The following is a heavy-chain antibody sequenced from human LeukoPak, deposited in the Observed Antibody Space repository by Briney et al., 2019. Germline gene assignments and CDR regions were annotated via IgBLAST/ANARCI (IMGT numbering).Heavy chain of an antibody. D-gene: IGHD3-22*01. CDR1: GFTFSSYD. Sequence: PGGSLRLSCAASGFTFSSYDMHWVRQATGKGLEWVSAIGTAGDTYYPGSVKGRFTISRENAKNSLYLQMNSLRAGDTAAYYCARGAWPGDSSGFSAGGSWFDPWGQGTLVTVSS. CDR2: IGTAGDT. V-gene: IGHV3-13*01. CDR3: ARGAWPGDSSGFSAGGSWFDP. J-gene: IGHJ5*02.